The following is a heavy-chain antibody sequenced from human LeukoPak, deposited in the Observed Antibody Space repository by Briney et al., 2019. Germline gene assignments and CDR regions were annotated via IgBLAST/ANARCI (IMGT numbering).Heavy chain of an antibody. V-gene: IGHV3-30*18. J-gene: IGHJ4*02. D-gene: IGHD3-10*01. Sequence: PGRSLRLSCAASGFTFSSYGMHWVRQAPGKGLEWVALIPYDGSDKDYADSVKGRFTISRDNSKSTLYLQMNSLRAEDTAVYYCAKIYGSGSLWYYFDYWGQGTLVTVSS. CDR1: GFTFSSYG. CDR2: IPYDGSDK. CDR3: AKIYGSGSLWYYFDY.